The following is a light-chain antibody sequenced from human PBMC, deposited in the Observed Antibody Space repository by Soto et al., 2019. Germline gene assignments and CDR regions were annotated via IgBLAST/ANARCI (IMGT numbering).Light chain of an antibody. Sequence: DIQMTQSPSSLSASVGDRATITCRASQGITGYLAWYQQKPGQVPNLLIYAASTLQSGVPSRFSGSGSGTDFTLTISGLQPEDVATYYCQNNDSAPRTFGQGTKVEIK. CDR1: QGITGY. V-gene: IGKV1-27*01. CDR2: AAS. J-gene: IGKJ1*01. CDR3: QNNDSAPRT.